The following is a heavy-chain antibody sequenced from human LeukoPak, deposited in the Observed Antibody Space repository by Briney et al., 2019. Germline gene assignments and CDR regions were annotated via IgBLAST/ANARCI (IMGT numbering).Heavy chain of an antibody. D-gene: IGHD6-13*01. CDR1: GGSISSGGYY. CDR2: IYYSGST. Sequence: SQTLSLTCTVSGGSISSGGYYWSWIRQHPGKGLEWIGYIYYSGSTYYNPSLKSRVTISVDASKNQFSLKLSSVTAADTAVYYCARGPAAGSYWMDYWGQGTLVTVSS. V-gene: IGHV4-31*03. J-gene: IGHJ4*02. CDR3: ARGPAAGSYWMDY.